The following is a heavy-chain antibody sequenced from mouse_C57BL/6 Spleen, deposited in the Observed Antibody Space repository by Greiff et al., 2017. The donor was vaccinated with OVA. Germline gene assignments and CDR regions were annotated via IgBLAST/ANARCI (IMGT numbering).Heavy chain of an antibody. CDR1: GFSFNTYA. J-gene: IGHJ1*03. CDR2: IRSKSNNYAT. Sequence: GGGLVQPKGSLKLSCAASGFSFNTYAMNWVRQAPGKGLEWVARIRSKSNNYATYYADSVKDRFTISRDDSESMLYLQMNNLKTEDTAMYYCVRQGDSWYFDVWGTGATVTVSS. V-gene: IGHV10-1*01. CDR3: VRQGDSWYFDV.